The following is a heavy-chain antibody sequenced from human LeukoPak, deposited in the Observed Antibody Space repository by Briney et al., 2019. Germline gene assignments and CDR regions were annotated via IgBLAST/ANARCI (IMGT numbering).Heavy chain of an antibody. D-gene: IGHD2-2*02. J-gene: IGHJ5*02. CDR3: ARGGFCSSTTCYTQPYNWFDP. CDR1: GFTFSSYS. Sequence: GGSLRLSCAASGFTFSSYSMNWVRQAPGKGLEWVSDISSSGRTIHYADSVKGRFTISRDNAKNSLYLQMNSLRAEDTAVYYCARGGFCSSTTCYTQPYNWFDPWGQGTLVTVSS. V-gene: IGHV3-48*04. CDR2: ISSSGRTI.